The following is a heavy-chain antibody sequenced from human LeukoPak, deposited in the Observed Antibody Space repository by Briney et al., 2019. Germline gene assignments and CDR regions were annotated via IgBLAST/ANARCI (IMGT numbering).Heavy chain of an antibody. D-gene: IGHD2-15*01. J-gene: IGHJ4*01. CDR3: AKVYCSGGSCYNPDY. Sequence: GSLRLSCAASGFTFSSYAMSWVRQAPGKGLEWVSAISGSGGSTYYADSVKGRFTISRDNSKNTLYLQMNSLRAEDTAVYYCAKVYCSGGSCYNPDYWGQEPWSPSPQ. V-gene: IGHV3-23*01. CDR1: GFTFSSYA. CDR2: ISGSGGST.